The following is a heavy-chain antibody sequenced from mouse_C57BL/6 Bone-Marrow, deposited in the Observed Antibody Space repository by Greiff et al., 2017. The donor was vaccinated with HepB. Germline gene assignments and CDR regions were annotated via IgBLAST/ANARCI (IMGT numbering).Heavy chain of an antibody. CDR3: TRSPDYFDY. CDR1: GYTFTDYE. Sequence: VQLQQSGAELVRPGASVTLSCKASGYTFTDYEMHWVKQTPVHGLEWIGAIDPETGGTAYKQKFKGKAILTADKSSSTAYMELRSLTSEDSAVYYCTRSPDYFDYWGQGTTLTVSS. J-gene: IGHJ2*01. CDR2: IDPETGGT. V-gene: IGHV1-15*01.